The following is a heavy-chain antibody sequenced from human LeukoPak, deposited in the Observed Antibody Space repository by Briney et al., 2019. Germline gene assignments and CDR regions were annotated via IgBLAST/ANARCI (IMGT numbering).Heavy chain of an antibody. J-gene: IGHJ6*03. Sequence: SETLSLTCTVSGASISSGSYYWSWVRQPAGKGLEWIGYIYYSGSTNYNPSLKSRVTISVDTSKNQFSLKLSSVTAADTAVYYCARGGLTMVRGVIRYYYYYMDVWGKGTTVTISS. CDR3: ARGGLTMVRGVIRYYYYYMDV. CDR2: IYYSGST. D-gene: IGHD3-10*01. CDR1: GASISSGSYY. V-gene: IGHV4-61*10.